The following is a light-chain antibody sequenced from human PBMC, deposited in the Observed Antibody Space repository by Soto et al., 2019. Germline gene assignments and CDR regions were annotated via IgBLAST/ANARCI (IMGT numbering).Light chain of an antibody. Sequence: EIVLTQSPATLSLSPGERTTLSCRASQSVSSYLAWYQQKPGQAPRLLIYDASNMATGIPARFSGSGSGTDFTLTISSLEPEDCAVYYCQQRSNWPPENTFGQGTKLEIK. CDR2: DAS. J-gene: IGKJ2*01. CDR3: QQRSNWPPENT. CDR1: QSVSSY. V-gene: IGKV3-11*01.